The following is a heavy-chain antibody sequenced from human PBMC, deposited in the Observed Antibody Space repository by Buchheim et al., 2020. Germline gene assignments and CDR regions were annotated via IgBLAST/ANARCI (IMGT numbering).Heavy chain of an antibody. CDR2: INHSGST. J-gene: IGHJ4*02. Sequence: QVQLQQWGAGLLKPSETLSLTCAVYGGSFSGYYWSWIRQPPGKGLEWIGEINHSGSTNYNPSLKSRVTISVDTSKNQFSLKLSSVTAADTAVYYCARRRGQRITIFGVVDYWGQGTL. V-gene: IGHV4-34*01. CDR1: GGSFSGYY. D-gene: IGHD3-3*01. CDR3: ARRRGQRITIFGVVDY.